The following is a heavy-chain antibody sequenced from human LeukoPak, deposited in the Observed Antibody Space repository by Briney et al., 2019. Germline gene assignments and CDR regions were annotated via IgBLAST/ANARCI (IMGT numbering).Heavy chain of an antibody. Sequence: TYYADSVKGRFTISRDNSKNTLYLQMNSLRAEDTAVYYCARDLEMAAITIDYWGQGALVTVSS. V-gene: IGHV3-53*01. D-gene: IGHD5-24*01. CDR2: T. J-gene: IGHJ4*02. CDR3: ARDLEMAAITIDY.